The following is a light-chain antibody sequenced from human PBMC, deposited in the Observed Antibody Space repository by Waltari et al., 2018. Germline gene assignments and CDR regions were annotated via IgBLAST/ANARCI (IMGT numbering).Light chain of an antibody. Sequence: QSVLTQPPSASGTPGQRVTISCSGSSSNIGSAAVNWYQQIPGTAPKLLFHTNDQGPSGVPDRFSGSKSGTSASLAISGLQSEDEADYYCAAWDDSLDKWLFGGGTKVTVL. CDR1: SSNIGSAA. CDR3: AAWDDSLDKWL. J-gene: IGLJ3*02. CDR2: TND. V-gene: IGLV1-44*01.